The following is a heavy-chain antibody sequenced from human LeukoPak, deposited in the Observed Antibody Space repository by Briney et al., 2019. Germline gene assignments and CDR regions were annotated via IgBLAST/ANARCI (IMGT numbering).Heavy chain of an antibody. CDR2: MNPNSGNT. V-gene: IGHV1-8*01. J-gene: IGHJ3*02. CDR3: ARGGSSWYEVDAFDI. Sequence: ASVKVSCKASGYTFTSYDTNWVRQATGQGLEWMGWMNPNSGNTGYAQKFQGRVTMTRDTSISTAYMELSSLRSEDTAVYYCARGGSSWYEVDAFDIWGQGTMVTVSS. CDR1: GYTFTSYD. D-gene: IGHD6-13*01.